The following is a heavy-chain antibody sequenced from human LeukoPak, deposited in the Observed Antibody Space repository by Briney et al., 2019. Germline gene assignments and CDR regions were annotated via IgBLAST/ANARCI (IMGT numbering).Heavy chain of an antibody. V-gene: IGHV4-59*11. J-gene: IGHJ6*03. CDR1: GGSISSHY. D-gene: IGHD6-13*01. CDR2: IYYSGST. CDR3: ARDRAFSSSWYAHSYYYMDV. Sequence: PPETLSLTCTVSGGSISSHYWSWIRQPPGKGLEWIGYIYYSGSTNYNPSLKSRVTISVDTSKNQFSLKLSSVTAADTAVYYCARDRAFSSSWYAHSYYYMDVWGKGTTVTVSS.